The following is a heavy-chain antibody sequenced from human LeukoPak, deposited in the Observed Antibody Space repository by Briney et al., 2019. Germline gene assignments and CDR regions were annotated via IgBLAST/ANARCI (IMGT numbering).Heavy chain of an antibody. CDR1: GFTFTXYX. J-gene: IGHJ3*02. D-gene: IGHD6-13*01. CDR2: ISGDSGHI. V-gene: IGHV3-23*01. Sequence: CAAAGFTFTXYXXXXVXQAPGXXXXXXXTISGDSGHIYYADSVKGRFTISRDNSKNTLYLQMNSLRAEDTAVYYCAKQLGGSSLGAFDIWGQGTMVTVSS. CDR3: AKQLGGSSLGAFDI.